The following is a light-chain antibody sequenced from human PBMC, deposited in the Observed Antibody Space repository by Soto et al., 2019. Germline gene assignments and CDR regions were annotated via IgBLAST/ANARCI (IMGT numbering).Light chain of an antibody. Sequence: EKVMTQSPATLSMSPGERATLSCRANQSVNSYLAWYQQKPGQAPRLLIYGASTRATGIPARFSGSGSGTEFTLTISSLQSEDFAVYYCQQYTNWPSWTFGQGTKVEIK. V-gene: IGKV3-15*01. CDR3: QQYTNWPSWT. J-gene: IGKJ1*01. CDR2: GAS. CDR1: QSVNSY.